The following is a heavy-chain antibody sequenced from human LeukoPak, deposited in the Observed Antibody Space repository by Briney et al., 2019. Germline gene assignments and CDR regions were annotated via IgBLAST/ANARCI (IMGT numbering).Heavy chain of an antibody. CDR1: GFTFSSYW. D-gene: IGHD6-19*01. CDR2: IKEDGGEK. Sequence: PGGSLRLSCAASGFTFSSYWVSWVRQAPEKGLEWVASIKEDGGEKYYVDSLNARFTISRYNAKNSLYLQMNSLRAEYPAVYYCAKDLWQWLVLGAFDIWGQGTMVTVSS. J-gene: IGHJ3*02. V-gene: IGHV3-7*01. CDR3: AKDLWQWLVLGAFDI.